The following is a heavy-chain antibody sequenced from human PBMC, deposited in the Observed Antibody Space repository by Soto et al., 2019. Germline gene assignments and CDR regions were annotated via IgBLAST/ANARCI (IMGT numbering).Heavy chain of an antibody. CDR3: ARSGLVVVTAIGAFDI. J-gene: IGHJ3*02. Sequence: QVQLVQSGAEVKKPGASVKVSCKASGYTFTSYYMHWVRQAPGQGLEWMGIINPSGGSTSYAQKFQGRVTMTRDTSTSTVYMELSSLRSEDTAVYYCARSGLVVVTAIGAFDIWGQGTMVTVSS. V-gene: IGHV1-46*01. CDR2: INPSGGST. CDR1: GYTFTSYY. D-gene: IGHD2-21*02.